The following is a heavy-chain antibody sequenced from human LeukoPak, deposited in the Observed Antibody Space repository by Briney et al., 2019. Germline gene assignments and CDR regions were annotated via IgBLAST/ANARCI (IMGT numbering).Heavy chain of an antibody. Sequence: GGSLRLSCAASGFTFDEYAMHWVRQTPGKGLEWVSGISWNSGSIGYADSVKGRFTISRDNAKNSLYLRMNSLRAEDTALYYCAKDKGHTVSNDAFDIWGQGTMVTVSS. CDR1: GFTFDEYA. V-gene: IGHV3-9*01. D-gene: IGHD4-17*01. CDR3: AKDKGHTVSNDAFDI. J-gene: IGHJ3*02. CDR2: ISWNSGSI.